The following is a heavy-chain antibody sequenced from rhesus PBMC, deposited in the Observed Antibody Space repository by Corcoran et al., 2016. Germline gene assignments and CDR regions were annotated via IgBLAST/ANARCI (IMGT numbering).Heavy chain of an antibody. Sequence: QVQLQESGPGLVKPSETLSLTCVVSGGPISGHYWTWIRQFPGKGLEWIGYITGSSGNTYYNPSLKSRVTISTDTSKNQLSLKLTSVTAADSAVYYCSRNNEFWGQGALVTVSS. CDR3: SRNNEF. CDR1: GGPISGHY. V-gene: IGHV4-165*02. J-gene: IGHJ1*01. CDR2: ITGSSGNT.